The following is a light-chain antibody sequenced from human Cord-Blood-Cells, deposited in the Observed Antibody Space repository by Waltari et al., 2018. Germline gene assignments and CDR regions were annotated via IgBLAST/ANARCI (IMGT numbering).Light chain of an antibody. J-gene: IGLJ3*02. CDR3: QSYDSSNLV. V-gene: IGLV6-57*01. CDR1: SGSIASNY. CDR2: EDN. Sequence: NFMLTQPHSVSESPGKTVTISCTRSSGSIASNYVQWYQQRPGSSPTTVIYEDNQRPSGVPDRFSGSIDGSSNSASLTVSGLKTEDEADYYCQSYDSSNLVFGGGTKLTVL.